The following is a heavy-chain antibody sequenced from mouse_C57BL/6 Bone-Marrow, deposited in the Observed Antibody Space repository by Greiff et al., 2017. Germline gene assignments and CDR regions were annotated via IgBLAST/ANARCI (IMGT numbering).Heavy chain of an antibody. D-gene: IGHD1-1*01. V-gene: IGHV3-6*01. J-gene: IGHJ4*01. Sequence: DVKLQESGPGLVKPSQSLSLTCSVTGYSITSGYYWNWIRQFPGNKLEWMGYISYDGSNNYNPSLKNRISITRDTSKNQFFLKLNSVTTEDTATYYCAKGVYYYGSSYGKDYAMDYWGQGTSVTVSS. CDR3: AKGVYYYGSSYGKDYAMDY. CDR2: ISYDGSN. CDR1: GYSITSGYY.